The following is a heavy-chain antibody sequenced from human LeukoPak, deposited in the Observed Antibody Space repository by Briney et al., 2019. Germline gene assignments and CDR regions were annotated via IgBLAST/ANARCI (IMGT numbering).Heavy chain of an antibody. V-gene: IGHV1-2*02. CDR1: GYTFTDYY. Sequence: ASVKVSCKASGYTFTDYYMHWVRQAPGQGLEWMGWINPNSGGTNYAQKFQGRVTMTTDTSTSTAYMELRSLRSDDTAVYYCARSGAGTSFHYYYYYMDVWGKGTTVTVSS. CDR3: ARSGAGTSFHYYYYYMDV. J-gene: IGHJ6*03. D-gene: IGHD6-19*01. CDR2: INPNSGGT.